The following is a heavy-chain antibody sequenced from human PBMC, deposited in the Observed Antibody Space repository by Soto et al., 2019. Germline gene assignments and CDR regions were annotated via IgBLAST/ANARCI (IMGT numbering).Heavy chain of an antibody. CDR1: GYTFTGYY. V-gene: IGHV1-2*04. D-gene: IGHD2-2*01. CDR2: INPNSGGT. J-gene: IGHJ5*02. Sequence: ASVKVSCKASGYTFTGYYMHWVRQAPGQGLEWMGWINPNSGGTNYAQKFQGWVTMTRDTSISTAYMELSRLRSDDTAVYYCARGPSTHSNSTPFDPWGQGTLVTVSS. CDR3: ARGPSTHSNSTPFDP.